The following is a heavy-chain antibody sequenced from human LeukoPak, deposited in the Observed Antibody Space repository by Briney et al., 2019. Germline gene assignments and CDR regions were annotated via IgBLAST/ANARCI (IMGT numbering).Heavy chain of an antibody. CDR2: IYHSGST. CDR1: GGSISSGGYY. D-gene: IGHD2-2*01. J-gene: IGHJ5*02. V-gene: IGHV4-30-2*01. CDR3: ARDHYSPVRWEYQLLSGHWFDP. Sequence: PSETLSLTCTVSGGSISSGGYYWSWIRQPPGKGLEWIGYIYHSGSTYYNPSLKSRVTISVDTSKNQFSLKLSSVTAADTAVYYCARDHYSPVRWEYQLLSGHWFDPWGQGTLVTVSS.